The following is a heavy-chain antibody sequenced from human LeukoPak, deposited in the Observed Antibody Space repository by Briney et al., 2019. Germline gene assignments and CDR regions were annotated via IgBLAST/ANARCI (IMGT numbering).Heavy chain of an antibody. CDR1: GFTFSSYW. V-gene: IGHV3-7*01. D-gene: IGHD4-17*01. J-gene: IGHJ6*03. Sequence: PGGSLRLSCAASGFTFSSYWMSWVRQAPGKGLELVANIKQDGSEKYYVDSVKGRFTISRDNAKNSLYLQMNSLRAEDTAVYYCARGLGDYADYYYYMDVWGKGTTVTVSS. CDR3: ARGLGDYADYYYYMDV. CDR2: IKQDGSEK.